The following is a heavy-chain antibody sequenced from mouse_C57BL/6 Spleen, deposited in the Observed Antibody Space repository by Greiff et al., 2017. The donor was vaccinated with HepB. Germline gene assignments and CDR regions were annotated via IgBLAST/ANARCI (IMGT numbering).Heavy chain of an antibody. D-gene: IGHD1-1*01. CDR1: GYTFTEYT. V-gene: IGHV1-62-2*01. J-gene: IGHJ4*01. CDR2: FYPGSGSI. CDR3: ARHEVTTVVATDYYAMDY. Sequence: VQLQESGAELVKPGASVKLSCKASGYTFTEYTIHWVKQRSGQGLEWIGWFYPGSGSIKYNEKFKDKATLTADKSSSTVYIELSRLTSEDSAVYFCARHEVTTVVATDYYAMDYWGQGTSVTVSS.